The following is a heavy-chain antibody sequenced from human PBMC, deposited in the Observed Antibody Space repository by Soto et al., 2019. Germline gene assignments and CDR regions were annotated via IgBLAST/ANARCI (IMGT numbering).Heavy chain of an antibody. V-gene: IGHV3-23*01. J-gene: IGHJ6*02. CDR1: GFTFSSDA. CDR3: ARDMSGGTYNYYYGMDV. Sequence: GGSLRLSCAASGFTFSSDAMTWVRQAPGRGLEWVSAISGRGSPTYYADSVKGRFTISRDNSKNTLYLQMNSLRADDTAVYYCARDMSGGTYNYYYGMDVWGQGTTVTVSS. CDR2: ISGRGSPT. D-gene: IGHD1-26*01.